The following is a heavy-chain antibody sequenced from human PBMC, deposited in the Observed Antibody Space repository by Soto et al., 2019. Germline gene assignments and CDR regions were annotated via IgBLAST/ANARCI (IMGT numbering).Heavy chain of an antibody. CDR2: IYYSGST. Sequence: QVQLQESGPGLVKPSQTLSLTCTVSGGSISSGGYYWSWIRQHPGKGLEWIGYIYYSGSTYYNPSLKSRVTISVDKSKNQFSLKLSSVTAADTAVYYCARDRGQYLLNWFDRWGQGTLVTVSS. CDR3: ARDRGQYLLNWFDR. CDR1: GGSISSGGYY. D-gene: IGHD3-10*01. V-gene: IGHV4-31*03. J-gene: IGHJ5*02.